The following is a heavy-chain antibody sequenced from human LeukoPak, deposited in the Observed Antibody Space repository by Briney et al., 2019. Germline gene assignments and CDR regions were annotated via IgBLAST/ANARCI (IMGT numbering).Heavy chain of an antibody. D-gene: IGHD3-16*01. J-gene: IGHJ4*02. V-gene: IGHV4-34*01. CDR1: GGSFSGYY. CDR3: ARTYYARPVDY. Sequence: PSETLSLTCAVYGGSFSGYYWSWIRQPPGKGLDWIGEINDSGNTNYNPSLKSRVSISVDTSKNQFSLKLSSVTAADTAVYYCARTYYARPVDYWGQGTLVTVSS. CDR2: INDSGNT.